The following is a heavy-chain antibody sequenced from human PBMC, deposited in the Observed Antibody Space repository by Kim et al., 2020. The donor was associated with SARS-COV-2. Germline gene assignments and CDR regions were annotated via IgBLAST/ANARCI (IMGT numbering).Heavy chain of an antibody. D-gene: IGHD4-4*01. V-gene: IGHV3-7*03. J-gene: IGHJ6*01. CDR3: AREVGTATVTTRYYYGMDV. CDR2: IKQDGSEK. CDR1: GFTFSSYW. Sequence: GGSLRLSCAASGFTFSSYWMSWVRQAPGKGLEWVANIKQDGSEKYYVDSVKGRFTISRDNAKNSLYLQMNSLRAEDTAVYYCAREVGTATVTTRYYYGMDVWGQGTTVTVSS.